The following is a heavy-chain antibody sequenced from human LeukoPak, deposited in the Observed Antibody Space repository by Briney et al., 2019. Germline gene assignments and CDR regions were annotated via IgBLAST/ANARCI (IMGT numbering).Heavy chain of an antibody. J-gene: IGHJ4*02. CDR3: ARVPNRSSGWFDY. Sequence: GASVKVSCKASGYTFTSYAMHWVRQAPGQRLEWMGWINAGNGNTKYSQKFQGRVTITRDTSASTAYMELSSLRSEDTAAYYCARVPNRSSGWFDYWGQGTLVTVSS. CDR2: INAGNGNT. CDR1: GYTFTSYA. V-gene: IGHV1-3*01. D-gene: IGHD6-19*01.